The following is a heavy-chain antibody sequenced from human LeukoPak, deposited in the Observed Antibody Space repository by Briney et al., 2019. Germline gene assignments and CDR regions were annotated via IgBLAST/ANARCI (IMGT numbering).Heavy chain of an antibody. V-gene: IGHV4-34*01. CDR1: GGSFSGYY. CDR2: INHSGST. CDR3: ARGGNWFDP. Sequence: PSETLSLTCAVYGGSFSGYYWSWIRQPPGKGLEWIGEINHSGSTNYNPSLKSRVPISVDTSKNPFSLKLSSVTAADTAVYYCARGGNWFDPWGQGTLVTVSS. J-gene: IGHJ5*02.